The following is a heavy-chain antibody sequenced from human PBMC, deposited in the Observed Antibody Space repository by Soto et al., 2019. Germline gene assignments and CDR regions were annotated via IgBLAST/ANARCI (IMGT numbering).Heavy chain of an antibody. CDR1: GFTFSSYS. CDR3: AREALPNYDILTGHYYYYMDV. CDR2: ISSSSSYI. J-gene: IGHJ6*03. V-gene: IGHV3-21*01. D-gene: IGHD3-9*01. Sequence: EVQLVESGGGLVKPGGSLRLSCAAYGFTFSSYSMNWVRQAPGKGLEWVSSISSSSSYIYYADSVKGRFTISRDNAKNSLYLQMNRLRAEDTTVYYCAREALPNYDILTGHYYYYMDVWGKGTTVTVSS.